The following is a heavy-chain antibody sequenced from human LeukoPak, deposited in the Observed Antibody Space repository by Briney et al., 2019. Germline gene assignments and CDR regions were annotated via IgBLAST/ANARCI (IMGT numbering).Heavy chain of an antibody. V-gene: IGHV3-23*01. CDR2: ISGGGGST. D-gene: IGHD3-9*01. CDR1: GFTFTTYD. J-gene: IGHJ5*02. CDR3: ARDPYDILTGSA. Sequence: PGGSLRLSCAASGFTFTTYDMNWVRQAPGKGLEWVSAISGGGGSTYYADSVKGRFTISRDNSKNTLYLQMNSLRAEDTAVYYCARDPYDILTGSAWGQGTVVTVFS.